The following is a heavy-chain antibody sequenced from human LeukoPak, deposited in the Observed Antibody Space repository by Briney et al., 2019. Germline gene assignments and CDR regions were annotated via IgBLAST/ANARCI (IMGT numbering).Heavy chain of an antibody. CDR3: ARLGYSGYAYYMDV. J-gene: IGHJ6*03. CDR2: IYHSGST. CDR1: GYSISSGYY. Sequence: TASETLSLTCAGSGYSISSGYYCGWIRQPPGKGLEWIGSIYHSGSTYYNPSLKSRVTISVDTSKNQFSLKLSSVTAADTAVYYCARLGYSGYAYYMDVWGKGTTVTVSS. V-gene: IGHV4-38-2*01. D-gene: IGHD5-12*01.